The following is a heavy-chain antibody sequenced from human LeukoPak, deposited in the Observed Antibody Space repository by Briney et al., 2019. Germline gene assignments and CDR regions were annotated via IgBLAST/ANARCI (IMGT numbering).Heavy chain of an antibody. CDR1: GFTFRSYG. V-gene: IGHV3-23*01. Sequence: GGSLRLSCAASGFTFRSYGMSWVRQAPGKGLEWVSAIRGSGGSTYYADSVKGRFTISRDNSKNTLYLQMNSLRAEDTAVYYCAREGDFWSGYFAYWGQGTLVTVSS. CDR3: AREGDFWSGYFAY. CDR2: IRGSGGST. J-gene: IGHJ4*02. D-gene: IGHD3-3*01.